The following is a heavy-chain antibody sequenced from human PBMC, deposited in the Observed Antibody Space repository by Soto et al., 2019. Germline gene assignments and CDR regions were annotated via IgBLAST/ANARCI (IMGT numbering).Heavy chain of an antibody. Sequence: QVQLVESGGGVVQPGRSLRLSCAASGFTFSSYGMHWVRQAPGKGLEWGAVIWYDGSNKYYADSVKGRFTISRDNSKNTLYLQMNSLRAEDTAVYYCARDYDFWSGYHMGARGMDVWGQGTTVTVSS. CDR3: ARDYDFWSGYHMGARGMDV. V-gene: IGHV3-33*01. D-gene: IGHD3-3*01. CDR2: IWYDGSNK. J-gene: IGHJ6*02. CDR1: GFTFSSYG.